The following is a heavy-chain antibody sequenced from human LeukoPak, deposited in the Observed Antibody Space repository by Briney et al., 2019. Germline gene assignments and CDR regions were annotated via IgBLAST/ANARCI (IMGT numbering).Heavy chain of an antibody. CDR3: ARDSRGGGPDFDY. Sequence: SETLSLTCTVSGGSISNYYWAWIRQPPGKGLEWIGYIHYSGTTKYNISLESRVTISLDTSRNQFSLKLSSVTAADTAVYYCARDSRGGGPDFDYWGQGTLVTVSS. J-gene: IGHJ4*02. CDR2: IHYSGTT. CDR1: GGSISNYY. V-gene: IGHV4-59*01. D-gene: IGHD3-16*01.